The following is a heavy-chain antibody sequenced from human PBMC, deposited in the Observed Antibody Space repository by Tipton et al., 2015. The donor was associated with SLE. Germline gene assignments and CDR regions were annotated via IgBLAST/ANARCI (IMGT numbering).Heavy chain of an antibody. Sequence: TLSLTCTVSGGSISSHYWSWIRQPPGKGLEWIGYIYYSGNTNYSPSLKSRVTISVDTSKNQFSLKLSSVTAADTAVYYCARGPTGSSAREDTWGQGTLVTVSS. J-gene: IGHJ4*02. D-gene: IGHD2-2*01. CDR2: IYYSGNT. CDR1: GGSISSHY. V-gene: IGHV4-59*11. CDR3: ARGPTGSSAREDT.